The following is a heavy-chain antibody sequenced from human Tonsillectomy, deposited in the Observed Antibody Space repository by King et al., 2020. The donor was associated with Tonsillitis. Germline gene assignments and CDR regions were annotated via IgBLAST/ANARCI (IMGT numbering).Heavy chain of an antibody. D-gene: IGHD3-10*01. Sequence: VQLVESGGGVVQPGRSLRLSCAASGFTFSNYGMHWVRQAPGKGLEWVAVIWYDGSNKYYADSVKGRFTISRDNSKNTLYLQMNSLRAEDTAVYYCASTLWSMGPVYYYYGMDVWGQGTTVTVYS. CDR3: ASTLWSMGPVYYYYGMDV. CDR1: GFTFSNYG. V-gene: IGHV3-33*01. CDR2: IWYDGSNK. J-gene: IGHJ6*02.